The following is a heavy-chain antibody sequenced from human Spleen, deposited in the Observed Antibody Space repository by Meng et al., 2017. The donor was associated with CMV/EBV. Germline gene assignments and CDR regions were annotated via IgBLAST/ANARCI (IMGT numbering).Heavy chain of an antibody. D-gene: IGHD2-2*01. CDR3: ARYSVVPAAIFGWVNYYYYAMDV. J-gene: IGHJ6*02. CDR2: ISAYNGNT. V-gene: IGHV1-18*01. CDR1: GYTFTSYG. Sequence: ASVKVSCKASGYTFTSYGISWVRQAPGQGLEWMGWISAYNGNTNYAQKLQGRVTMTTDTSTSTAYMELRSLRSDDTAVYYCARYSVVPAAIFGWVNYYYYAMDVWGQGTTVTVSS.